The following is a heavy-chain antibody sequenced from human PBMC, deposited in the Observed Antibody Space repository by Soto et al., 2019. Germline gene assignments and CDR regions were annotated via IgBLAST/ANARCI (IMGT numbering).Heavy chain of an antibody. CDR2: SAPEEGEP. V-gene: IGHV1-24*01. J-gene: IGHJ4*02. CDR1: ANPLPRLT. Sequence: SLKVSCKGPANPLPRLTIDWLRQAPVKGLEWMGRSAPEEGEPIYPQKFQGRVSMTEDPSTDTAYMELTSLRSEDTAVYFCAADRKIVGTIGAFDFWGQGTLVTVSS. D-gene: IGHD1-26*01. CDR3: AADRKIVGTIGAFDF.